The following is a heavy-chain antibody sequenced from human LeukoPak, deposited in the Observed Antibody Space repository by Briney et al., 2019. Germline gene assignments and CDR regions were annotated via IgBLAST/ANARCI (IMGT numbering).Heavy chain of an antibody. J-gene: IGHJ4*02. V-gene: IGHV3-23*01. CDR2: ISGSGGST. CDR1: GFTFSSYA. D-gene: IGHD2-2*01. CDR3: AKVASLCTSTSCVRGGFDY. Sequence: GGSLRLSCAASGFTFSSYAMSWVRQAPGKGLEWVSLISGSGGSTYYADSVKGRFTISRDNSKNTLYLQMNSLRAEDTAKYYCAKVASLCTSTSCVRGGFDYWGQGTLVTVSS.